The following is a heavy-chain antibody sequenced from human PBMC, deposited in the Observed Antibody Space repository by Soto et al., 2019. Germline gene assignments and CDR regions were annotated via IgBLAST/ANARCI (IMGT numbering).Heavy chain of an antibody. CDR2: ISGSGDST. D-gene: IGHD5-12*01. J-gene: IGHJ4*02. V-gene: IGHV3-23*01. CDR1: GFTFSTYA. Sequence: HPGGSLRLSCAASGFTFSTYAMIWVRQAPGKGLEWVSAISGSGDSTYYADSVKGRFTISRDNSKNTLYLQMSSLRAEDTAIYYCAKDSFINLRGYDPYWGQGTLVTVSS. CDR3: AKDSFINLRGYDPY.